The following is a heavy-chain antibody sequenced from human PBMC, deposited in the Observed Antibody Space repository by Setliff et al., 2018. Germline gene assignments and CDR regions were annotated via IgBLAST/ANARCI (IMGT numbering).Heavy chain of an antibody. D-gene: IGHD2-15*01. Sequence: GGSLRLSCAASGFTFSDYYMSWIRQAPGKGLEWVSYISSSGSTIYYADSVKGRFTISRDNAKNSLYLQMNSLRAEDAAVYYCAKRGPYCSGDTCHYYFDYWGQGTLVTVSS. CDR2: ISSSGSTI. CDR3: AKRGPYCSGDTCHYYFDY. CDR1: GFTFSDYY. J-gene: IGHJ4*02. V-gene: IGHV3-11*04.